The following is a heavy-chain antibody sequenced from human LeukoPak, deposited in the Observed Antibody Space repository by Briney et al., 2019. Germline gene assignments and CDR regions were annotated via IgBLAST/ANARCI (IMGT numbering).Heavy chain of an antibody. V-gene: IGHV4-34*01. CDR1: GGSFSGYY. Sequence: SQTLSPTCAVYGGSFSGYYWSWIRQPPGKGLEWIGEINHSGSTNYNPPLKSRVTISVDTSKNQFSLKLSSVTAADTAVYYCARAQNYDFWSGSPRYYYMDVWGKGTTVTVSS. D-gene: IGHD3-3*01. CDR3: ARAQNYDFWSGSPRYYYMDV. J-gene: IGHJ6*03. CDR2: INHSGST.